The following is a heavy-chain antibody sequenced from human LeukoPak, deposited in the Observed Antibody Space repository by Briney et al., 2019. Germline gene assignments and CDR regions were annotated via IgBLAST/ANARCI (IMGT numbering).Heavy chain of an antibody. Sequence: GGSLRLSCEASGFTFSSYWMSWVRQAPGKGLEYVAAISNDGGRTYYANSVKGRFTISRDNSKNTLYLQMGSLRVEDMAAYYCARPQSGNSAAKFDYWGQGTLVTVSS. D-gene: IGHD4-23*01. J-gene: IGHJ4*02. V-gene: IGHV3-64*01. CDR1: GFTFSSYW. CDR3: ARPQSGNSAAKFDY. CDR2: ISNDGGRT.